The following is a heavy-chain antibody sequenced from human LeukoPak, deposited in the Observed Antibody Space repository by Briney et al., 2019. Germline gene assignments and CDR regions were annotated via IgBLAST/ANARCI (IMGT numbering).Heavy chain of an antibody. V-gene: IGHV4-39*01. CDR1: GGSISSSSYY. Sequence: PSETLFLTCTVSGGSISSSSYYWGWIRQPPGKGLEWIGSIYYSGSTYYNPSLKSRVTISVDTSKNQFSLKLSSVTAADTAVYYCARPLTTVTEGGAFDIWGQGTMVTVSS. J-gene: IGHJ3*02. CDR3: ARPLTTVTEGGAFDI. CDR2: IYYSGST. D-gene: IGHD4-11*01.